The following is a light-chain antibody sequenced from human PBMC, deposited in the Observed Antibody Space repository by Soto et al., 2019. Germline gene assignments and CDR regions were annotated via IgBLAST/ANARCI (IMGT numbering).Light chain of an antibody. Sequence: IQMTQSPSSLSASVGDRVTITCRASQSISSYLNWYQQKPGKAPKLLIYAASNLQSGVPSRFSGSGSGTDFTLTISSLQAEDVAVYYCQQHYSSPSTFGQGTRLEIK. CDR2: AAS. CDR1: QSISSY. CDR3: QQHYSSPST. J-gene: IGKJ5*01. V-gene: IGKV1-39*01.